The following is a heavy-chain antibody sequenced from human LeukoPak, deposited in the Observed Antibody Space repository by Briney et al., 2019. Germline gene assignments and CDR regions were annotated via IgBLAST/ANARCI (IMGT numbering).Heavy chain of an antibody. D-gene: IGHD6-13*01. CDR1: GYTFTCYD. J-gene: IGHJ6*03. V-gene: IGHV1-8*01. Sequence: ASVTVSCKASGYTFTCYDINWVRQATGQGLEWMGWMNPNSGNTGYAQKFQGRVTRTRNTSISTAYMELSSLRSEDTAVYYCARGIRAAAGDYYYYYMDVWGKGTTVTVSS. CDR2: MNPNSGNT. CDR3: ARGIRAAAGDYYYYYMDV.